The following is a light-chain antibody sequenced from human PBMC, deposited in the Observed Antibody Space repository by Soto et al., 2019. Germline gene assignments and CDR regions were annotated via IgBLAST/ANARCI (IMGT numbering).Light chain of an antibody. V-gene: IGKV3-15*01. CDR2: GAS. J-gene: IGKJ4*01. CDR1: QSINSN. Sequence: KVMTQSPATLSVSPGERATLSCRASQSINSNLAWYQQKPGQAPRLLLYGASTSAISIPARFSGSASVTAFTLTISSLQSEDSAVYYCQQYNDCPLTFGGGTKVEI. CDR3: QQYNDCPLT.